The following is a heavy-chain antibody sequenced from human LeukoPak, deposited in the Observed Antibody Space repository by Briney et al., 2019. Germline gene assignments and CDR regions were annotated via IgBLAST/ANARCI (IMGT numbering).Heavy chain of an antibody. D-gene: IGHD1-26*01. CDR1: GYTFTSYY. J-gene: IGHJ4*02. CDR3: ARDRGYSGSYRYFDY. Sequence: ASVKVSCKASGYTFTSYYMHWVRQAPGQGLEWMGIINPSGGSTSYAQKFQGRVTMTRDTSTSTVHMELSSLRSEDTAVYYYARDRGYSGSYRYFDYWGQGTLVTVSS. CDR2: INPSGGST. V-gene: IGHV1-46*01.